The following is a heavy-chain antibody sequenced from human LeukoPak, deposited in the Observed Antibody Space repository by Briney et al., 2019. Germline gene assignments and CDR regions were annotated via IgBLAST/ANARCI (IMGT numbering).Heavy chain of an antibody. CDR3: TTYRSGHY. D-gene: IGHD6-19*01. Sequence: PGGCLKLSCAVSVITFDDSDIHWVRQASGKGLEWVGRITTKRSNYATAYTASVKGRFTISRHDSENTAYLQMNSLKTEDTALYYCTTYRSGHYWGQGTLVTVS. CDR1: VITFDDSD. V-gene: IGHV3-73*01. CDR2: ITTKRSNYAT. J-gene: IGHJ4*02.